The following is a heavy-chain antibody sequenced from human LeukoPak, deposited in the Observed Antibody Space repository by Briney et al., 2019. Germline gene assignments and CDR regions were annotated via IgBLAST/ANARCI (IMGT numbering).Heavy chain of an antibody. CDR1: GGPFSSYA. Sequence: PWAPVQGSCQASGGPFSSYAISWVRPAPGQGRGWMGRIIPIFGIAKYTQKFQGRVTITADKSTSTAYMELSSLRSEDTAVYYCASPTLTNSGYCSSTSCKRTKNYYYYYGMDVWGQGTTVTVSS. V-gene: IGHV1-69*04. CDR3: ASPTLTNSGYCSSTSCKRTKNYYYYYGMDV. J-gene: IGHJ6*02. CDR2: IIPIFGIA. D-gene: IGHD2-2*01.